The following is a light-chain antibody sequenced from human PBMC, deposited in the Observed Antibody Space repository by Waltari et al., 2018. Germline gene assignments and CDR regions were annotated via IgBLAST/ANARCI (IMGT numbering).Light chain of an antibody. CDR3: QQYYSTPT. CDR1: QGISNS. V-gene: IGKV1-NL1*01. CDR2: AAS. Sequence: DIQMTQSPSSLSASVGDRVTITCRASQGISNSLAWYQQKPGKAPKLLLYAASRLESWVPSRFRGSGSWTDYTLTIRSLQPEDFSTYYCQQYYSTPTFGQGTKLEI. J-gene: IGKJ2*01.